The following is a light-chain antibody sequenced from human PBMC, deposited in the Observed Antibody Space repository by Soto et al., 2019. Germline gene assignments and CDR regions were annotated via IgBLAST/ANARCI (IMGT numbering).Light chain of an antibody. J-gene: IGKJ1*01. Sequence: EIVMTQSPATLSVSPGERATLSCGASQSVGSDLAWYQQKPGQGPRLLIYGASTRVTGIPARFSGSGFGTEFTLTISSLQSEDIAVYYCQQYNNFWTFGQGTKVEIK. V-gene: IGKV3-15*01. CDR1: QSVGSD. CDR3: QQYNNFWT. CDR2: GAS.